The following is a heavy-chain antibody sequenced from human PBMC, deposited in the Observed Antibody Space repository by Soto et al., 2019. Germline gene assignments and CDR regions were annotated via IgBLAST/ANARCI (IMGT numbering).Heavy chain of an antibody. CDR2: ISSSGSHT. V-gene: IGHV3-11*06. J-gene: IGHJ4*02. D-gene: IGHD6-13*01. CDR1: GFTFSDFY. CDR3: ARVGSTSAAGVLDY. Sequence: SCAASGFTFSDFYMSWIRQAPGKGLEWVSYISSSGSHTPYADSVKGRFTISRDNAKDSVYLQMNSLRAEDTAVYYCARVGSTSAAGVLDYWGQGTLVTVSS.